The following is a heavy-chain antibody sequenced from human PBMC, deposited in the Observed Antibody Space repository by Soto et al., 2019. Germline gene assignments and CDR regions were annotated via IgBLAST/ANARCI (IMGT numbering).Heavy chain of an antibody. CDR1: GFTFSSYG. CDR3: ARGANDYGDYFDY. CDR2: IWYDGSNK. D-gene: IGHD4-17*01. J-gene: IGHJ4*02. Sequence: GGSLRLSCAASGFTFSSYGMHWVRQAPGKGLEWVAVIWYDGSNKYYADSVKGRFTISRDNSKNTLYLQMNSLRAEDTAVYYCARGANDYGDYFDYWGQGTLVTVS. V-gene: IGHV3-33*01.